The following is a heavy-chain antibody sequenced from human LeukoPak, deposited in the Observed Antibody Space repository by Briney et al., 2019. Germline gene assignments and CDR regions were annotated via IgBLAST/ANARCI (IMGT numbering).Heavy chain of an antibody. CDR1: GGSISSYY. J-gene: IGHJ4*02. CDR3: ARARVVYYGSGSYYYFDY. Sequence: SETLSLTCTVSGGSISSYYWSWIRQPPGKGLEWIGYIYYSGSTNYNPSLKSRVTISVDTSKNQFSPKLSSVTAADTAVYYCARARVVYYGSGSYYYFDYWGQGTLVTVSS. V-gene: IGHV4-59*01. D-gene: IGHD3-10*01. CDR2: IYYSGST.